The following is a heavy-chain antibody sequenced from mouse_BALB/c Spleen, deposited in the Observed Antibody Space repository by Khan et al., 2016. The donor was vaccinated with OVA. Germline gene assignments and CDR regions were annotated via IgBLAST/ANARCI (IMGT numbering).Heavy chain of an antibody. CDR3: ARLLINLDY. V-gene: IGHV1S81*02. J-gene: IGHJ2*01. CDR2: INPSNGRT. CDR1: GYTLTSYW. D-gene: IGHD2-1*01. Sequence: QVQLQQSGAELVNPGASVNLSCKASGYTLTSYWMHWVKQRPGQGLEWIGEINPSNGRTNYNEKFTSKATLTVDKSSSTDYMQLSSPTSEDSAVYYCARLLINLDYWGQGTTLTVSS.